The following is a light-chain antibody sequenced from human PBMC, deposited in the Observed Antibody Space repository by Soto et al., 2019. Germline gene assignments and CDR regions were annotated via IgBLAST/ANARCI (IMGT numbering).Light chain of an antibody. V-gene: IGKV1-33*01. CDR1: QDIKNY. CDR2: DAF. J-gene: IGKJ4*02. Sequence: DIQMTQSPSSLSAFVGDSITITCQASQDIKNYLNWYQHKPGKAPKLLIYDAFKSDTGVPSRFSGSVSGTDFTFTINNLQPEEIATHCCQQYDSLPPTFGGGTRV. CDR3: QQYDSLPPT.